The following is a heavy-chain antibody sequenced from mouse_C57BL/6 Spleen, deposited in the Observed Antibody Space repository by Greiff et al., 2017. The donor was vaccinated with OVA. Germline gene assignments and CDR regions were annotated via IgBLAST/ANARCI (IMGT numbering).Heavy chain of an antibody. J-gene: IGHJ4*01. Sequence: SGPELVKPGASVKLSCKASGYTFTSYDINWVKQRPGQGLEWIGWIYPRDGSTKYNEKFKGKATLTVDTSSSTAYMELHSLTSEDSAVYFCARMITTVVATDYAMDYWGQGTSVTVSS. CDR2: IYPRDGST. CDR1: GYTFTSYD. D-gene: IGHD1-1*01. CDR3: ARMITTVVATDYAMDY. V-gene: IGHV1-85*01.